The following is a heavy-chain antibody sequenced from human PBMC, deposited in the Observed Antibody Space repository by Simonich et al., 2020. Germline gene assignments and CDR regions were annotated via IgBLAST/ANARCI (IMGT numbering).Heavy chain of an antibody. J-gene: IGHJ5*02. D-gene: IGHD2-2*01. V-gene: IGHV1-8*03. CDR2: MNPKSGNT. CDR3: ARARYCSSTSCYNWFDP. CDR1: GYTFTSYD. Sequence: QVQLVQSGAEVKKPGASVKVSCKASGYTFTSYDINWVRQATGQGPEWKGWMNPKSGNTSDAQKFPGRVTITRNTSINTAYMELSSLRSEDTAVYYCARARYCSSTSCYNWFDPWGQGTLVTVSS.